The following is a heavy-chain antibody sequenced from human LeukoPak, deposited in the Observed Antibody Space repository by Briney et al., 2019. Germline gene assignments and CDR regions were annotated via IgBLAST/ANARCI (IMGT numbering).Heavy chain of an antibody. CDR1: GGPISSGDYY. V-gene: IGHV4-31*02. Sequence: SETLSLTWTVSGGPISSGDYYWSCIRQHPGKGLEWIGYIYYSGSTYYNPSLKSRVTISVDTSKNQFSLKLSSVTAADTAVYYCARLSGSVLDYWGQGTLVTVSS. CDR2: IYYSGST. J-gene: IGHJ4*02. CDR3: ARLSGSVLDY. D-gene: IGHD3-10*01.